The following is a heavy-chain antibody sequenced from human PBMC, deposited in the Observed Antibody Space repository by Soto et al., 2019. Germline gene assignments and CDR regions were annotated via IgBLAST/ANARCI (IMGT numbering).Heavy chain of an antibody. CDR2: ISGSGGST. V-gene: IGHV3-23*01. D-gene: IGHD4-17*01. J-gene: IGHJ2*01. CDR1: GFTFSSYA. Sequence: EVQLLESGGGLVQPGGSLRLSCAASGFTFSSYAMNWVRQAPGKGLEWVSVISGSGGSTYYADAVKGRFTISRDNSKNTLYRQMNSVRAGYTAVYYCAKRTVGWYFDLWGRGTLVTVSS. CDR3: AKRTVGWYFDL.